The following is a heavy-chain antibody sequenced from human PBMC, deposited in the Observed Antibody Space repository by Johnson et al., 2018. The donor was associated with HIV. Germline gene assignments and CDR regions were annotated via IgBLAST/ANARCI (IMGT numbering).Heavy chain of an antibody. V-gene: IGHV3-7*03. CDR1: GFTFSSYA. D-gene: IGHD2-8*02. Sequence: VQLVESGGGVVQPGRSLRLSCAASGFTFSSYAMHWVRQAPGKGLEWVANIKPDGSEKFYVDSVKGRFTISRDNAKNSLYLQMNSLRAEDTALYYCARGGYCTGGVCLVDAFDIWGQGTMVTVSS. CDR2: IKPDGSEK. CDR3: ARGGYCTGGVCLVDAFDI. J-gene: IGHJ3*02.